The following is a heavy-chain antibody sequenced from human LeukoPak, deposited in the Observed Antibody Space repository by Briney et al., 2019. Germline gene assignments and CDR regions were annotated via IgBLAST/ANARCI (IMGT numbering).Heavy chain of an antibody. CDR1: GGSISSYY. CDR2: IYYSGST. Sequence: SETLSLTCTVSGGSISSYYWSWLRQPPGKGLEWIGYIYYSGSTNYNPSLKSRVTISVDTSKNQFSLKLSSVTAADTAVYYCARDSYGGHDYWGQGTLVTVSS. V-gene: IGHV4-59*01. CDR3: ARDSYGGHDY. D-gene: IGHD4-23*01. J-gene: IGHJ4*02.